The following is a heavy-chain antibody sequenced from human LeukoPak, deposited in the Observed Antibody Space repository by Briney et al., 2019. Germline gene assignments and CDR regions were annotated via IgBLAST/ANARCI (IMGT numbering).Heavy chain of an antibody. CDR1: GFTFSSYW. J-gene: IGHJ4*02. CDR3: ASYGDFWSGYLAY. CDR2: INSGGSST. Sequence: GGSLRLSCAASGFTFSSYWMHWVRQPPGKGLVWVARINSGGSSTSYPDSVKGRFTISRDNAKHTLYLQMNSLRAEDTAVYYCASYGDFWSGYLAYWGQGTLVTVSS. V-gene: IGHV3-74*01. D-gene: IGHD3-3*01.